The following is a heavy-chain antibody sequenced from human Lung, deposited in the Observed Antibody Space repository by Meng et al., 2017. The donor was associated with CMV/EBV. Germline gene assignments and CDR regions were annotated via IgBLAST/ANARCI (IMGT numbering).Heavy chain of an antibody. J-gene: IGHJ4*02. V-gene: IGHV3-7*01. CDR2: IKYDGSEK. CDR3: ARDPHFGARED. Sequence: ESXKISCIASGFTFSNSYMSWIRQPPGKGLEWVANIKYDGSEKAYVGSVKGRFTISRDNTKNSLYLQMNSLTAEDTAVYYCARDPHFGAREDWGQGTLVNGYS. D-gene: IGHD3-10*01. CDR1: GFTFSNSY.